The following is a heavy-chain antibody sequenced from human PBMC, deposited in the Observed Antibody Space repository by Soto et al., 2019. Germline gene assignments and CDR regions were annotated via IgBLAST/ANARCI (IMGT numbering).Heavy chain of an antibody. CDR2: IGTRSDI. CDR1: GFTFSSYS. J-gene: IGHJ6*02. CDR3: AREETAWPLAYGLDV. D-gene: IGHD2-21*02. Sequence: GGSLRLSCAASGFTFSSYSMHWVRQAPGKGLEWVSSIGTRSDIYYADSVTGRFTISRDNAKNSLSLQMNSMTAEDTAVYYCAREETAWPLAYGLDVWGQGTTVTVSS. V-gene: IGHV3-21*01.